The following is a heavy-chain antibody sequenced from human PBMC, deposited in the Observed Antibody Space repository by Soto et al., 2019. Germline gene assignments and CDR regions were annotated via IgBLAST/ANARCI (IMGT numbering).Heavy chain of an antibody. CDR1: GFTFSSYW. CDR3: ARDPAAAASDY. Sequence: PVGSLRLSCAVSGFTFSSYWMSWVRQAPGKGLEWVANIKPDGSDRYYVDSVKGRFTISRDNAENSLYLQMNSLRAEDTAVYYCARDPAAAASDYWGQGTLVTV. J-gene: IGHJ4*02. CDR2: IKPDGSDR. V-gene: IGHV3-7*01. D-gene: IGHD2-15*01.